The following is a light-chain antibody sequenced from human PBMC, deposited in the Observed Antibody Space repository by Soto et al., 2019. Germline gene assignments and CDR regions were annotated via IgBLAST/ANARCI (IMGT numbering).Light chain of an antibody. Sequence: QSVLTQPASVSGSPGQSITISCTGTSSDIGTYKYVSWFQHHPGKAPKLIIFEVSNRPSGVPDRFSGSKSGNTASLTVSGLQAEDEADYYCSSYAGSNNFWVFGGGTKLTVL. CDR1: SSDIGTYKY. J-gene: IGLJ3*02. CDR3: SSYAGSNNFWV. CDR2: EVS. V-gene: IGLV2-8*01.